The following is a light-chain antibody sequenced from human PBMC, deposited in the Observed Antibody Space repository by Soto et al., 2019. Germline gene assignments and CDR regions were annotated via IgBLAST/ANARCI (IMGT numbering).Light chain of an antibody. CDR1: NSNIGSNT. CDR3: AAWDDSLNGWV. CDR2: SNN. J-gene: IGLJ3*02. Sequence: QPVLTQPPSASGTPGQRVTISCSGSNSNIGSNTVNWYQQVPGTAPKLLIYSNNQRPSGVPDRFSGSKSGTSASLAISGLQSEDEADYSCAAWDDSLNGWVFGGGTKLTVL. V-gene: IGLV1-44*01.